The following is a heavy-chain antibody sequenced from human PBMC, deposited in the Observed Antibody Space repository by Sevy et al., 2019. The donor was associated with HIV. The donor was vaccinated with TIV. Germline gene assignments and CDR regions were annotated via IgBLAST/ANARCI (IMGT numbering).Heavy chain of an antibody. CDR3: ARAEQVTMLVVFGGLYFDS. CDR1: GFTFSRYW. V-gene: IGHV3-7*01. J-gene: IGHJ4*02. CDR2: IKQDESEK. D-gene: IGHD3-22*01. Sequence: GGSLRLSCAASGFTFSRYWMTWVRQAPGKGLEWVANIKQDESEKYYVASVKGRFTISRDNAKNSLYLQMNSLRADDTAVYYCARAEQVTMLVVFGGLYFDSWGQGTLVTVSS.